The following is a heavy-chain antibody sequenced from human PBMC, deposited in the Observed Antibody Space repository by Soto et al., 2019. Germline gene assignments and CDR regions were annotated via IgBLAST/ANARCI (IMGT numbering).Heavy chain of an antibody. D-gene: IGHD3-10*01. CDR3: ARRRYYGSRSKRGFDY. V-gene: IGHV5-10-1*01. Sequence: EVQLVQSGAEVKKPGESLRISCKGSGYSFTSYWISWVRQMPGKGLEWMGRIDPSDSYTNYSPSFQGHVTISADKSIRTAYRQWSSLKSSETAMYYCARRRYYGSRSKRGFDYWGQGTLVTVSS. J-gene: IGHJ4*02. CDR1: GYSFTSYW. CDR2: IDPSDSYT.